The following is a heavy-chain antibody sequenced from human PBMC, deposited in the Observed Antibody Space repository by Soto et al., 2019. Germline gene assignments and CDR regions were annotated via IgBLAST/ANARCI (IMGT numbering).Heavy chain of an antibody. V-gene: IGHV3-23*01. CDR3: ASLGVGDWANYYYYYGMDV. J-gene: IGHJ6*02. Sequence: EVQLLESGGGFVQPGGSLRLSCAATGFTFSVYAMTWVRQAPGKGLEWVSAVTANGGSTYSADSVKGRFIISRYNSKNTLFLQMNSLRAEDTAVYYCASLGVGDWANYYYYYGMDVWGQGTTVTVSS. CDR2: VTANGGST. D-gene: IGHD2-21*02. CDR1: GFTFSVYA.